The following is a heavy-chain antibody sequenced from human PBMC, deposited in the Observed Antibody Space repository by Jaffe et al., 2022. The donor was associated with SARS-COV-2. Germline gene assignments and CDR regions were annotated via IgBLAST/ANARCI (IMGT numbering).Heavy chain of an antibody. Sequence: EVQLVESGGGLVQPGRSLRLSCAASGFTFDDYAMHWVRQAPGKGLEWVSGISWNSGSIGYADSVKGRFTISRDNAKNSLYLQMNSLRAEDTALYYCAKAYTGYYDSSGLLPRSVGGESYYGMDVWGQGTTVTVSS. D-gene: IGHD3-22*01. CDR1: GFTFDDYA. CDR3: AKAYTGYYDSSGLLPRSVGGESYYGMDV. J-gene: IGHJ6*02. CDR2: ISWNSGSI. V-gene: IGHV3-9*01.